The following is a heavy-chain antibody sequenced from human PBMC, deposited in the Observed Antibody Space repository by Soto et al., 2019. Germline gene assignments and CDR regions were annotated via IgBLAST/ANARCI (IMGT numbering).Heavy chain of an antibody. CDR3: ARVKQELVQVIDY. CDR1: GYTFTSYG. V-gene: IGHV1-18*01. Sequence: ASVKVSCKASGYTFTSYGISWVRQAPGQGLEWMVWISAYNGNTNYAQKLQGRVTMTTETSTCPAYMELRSLRSDVSSVYYCARVKQELVQVIDYWGQGTLVTVSS. D-gene: IGHD6-13*01. CDR2: ISAYNGNT. J-gene: IGHJ4*02.